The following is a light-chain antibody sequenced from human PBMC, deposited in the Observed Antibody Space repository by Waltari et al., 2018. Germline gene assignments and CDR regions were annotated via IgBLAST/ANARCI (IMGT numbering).Light chain of an antibody. Sequence: QSALTQPASVSGSLGQSISISCAGTSNDVGAHNLVSWYQQYPGRAPKLVIYDVTNRPSGSSSRFSGSKSGNTASLTISGLQSEDEAEYFCSSYSTTFTVLFGGGTKVTV. CDR2: DVT. V-gene: IGLV2-14*03. J-gene: IGLJ3*02. CDR1: SNDVGAHNL. CDR3: SSYSTTFTVL.